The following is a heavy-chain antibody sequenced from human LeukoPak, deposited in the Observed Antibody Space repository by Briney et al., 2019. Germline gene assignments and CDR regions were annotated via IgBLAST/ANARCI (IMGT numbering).Heavy chain of an antibody. V-gene: IGHV3-30-3*01. Sequence: ARSLSLTCAASGFTFSSFAIHWFRQAPGKGLEWVAFISYNGVVKYYADSVKRRITISRSNAKHSVHLALNILRVAATASYFCARAGRGGFLDQRGQGTLVTVSS. CDR1: GFTFSSFA. D-gene: IGHD2-2*01. J-gene: IGHJ4*02. CDR3: ARAGRGGFLDQ. CDR2: ISYNGVVK.